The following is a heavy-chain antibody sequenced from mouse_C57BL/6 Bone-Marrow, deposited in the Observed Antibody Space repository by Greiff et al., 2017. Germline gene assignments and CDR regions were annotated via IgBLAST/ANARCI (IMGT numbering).Heavy chain of an antibody. CDR3: ARCPSYYGSSYYAMDY. Sequence: VQLQQSGPVLVKPGASVKMSCKASGYTFTDYYMNWVKQSHGKSLEWIGVINPYNGGTSSNQKFKGKATLTVDKSSSTAYMELNSLTSEASAVYYCARCPSYYGSSYYAMDYWGQGTSVTVSS. D-gene: IGHD1-1*01. J-gene: IGHJ4*01. V-gene: IGHV1-19*01. CDR2: INPYNGGT. CDR1: GYTFTDYY.